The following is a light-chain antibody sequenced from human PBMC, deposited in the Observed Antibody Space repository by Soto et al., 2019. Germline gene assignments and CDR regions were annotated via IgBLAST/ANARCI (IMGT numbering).Light chain of an antibody. V-gene: IGLV2-14*01. Sequence: QSALTQPASVSGSRGQSITISCVGRNTDVGQDKSVSWYQQGPGKAPKLLIFEVTNRPSGVSSRFSGSRSGNTASLTISGLQPDYEGDYFCVSYTDTDTLVFGTGTKVTVL. J-gene: IGLJ1*01. CDR2: EVT. CDR1: NTDVGQDKS. CDR3: VSYTDTDTLV.